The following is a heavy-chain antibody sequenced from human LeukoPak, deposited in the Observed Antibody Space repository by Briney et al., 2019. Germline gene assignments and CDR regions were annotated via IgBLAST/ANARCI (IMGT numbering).Heavy chain of an antibody. CDR3: ARGRAGAGDY. D-gene: IGHD1-26*01. V-gene: IGHV1-8*01. CDR1: GYTFTSYD. Sequence: ASVKVSFKASGYTFTSYDNNWGRQAPGQGLEWGGWMNPNSGNTAYAQKFQGRVTMTRNTSISTAYMELSSLRSEDTAVYYCARGRAGAGDYWGQGTLVSVSS. CDR2: MNPNSGNT. J-gene: IGHJ4*02.